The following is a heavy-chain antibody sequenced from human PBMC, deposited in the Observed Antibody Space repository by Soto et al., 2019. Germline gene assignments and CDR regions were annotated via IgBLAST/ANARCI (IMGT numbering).Heavy chain of an antibody. J-gene: IGHJ4*02. Sequence: SETLSLTCTVSGGSIISYYWSWIRQPPGKGLEWIGYIYYSGSTNYNPSLKSRVTISVDTSKNQFSLKLSSVTAAATAVYYCARVGSSYGLFDYWGRGTLVTVSS. V-gene: IGHV4-59*01. CDR1: GGSIISYY. CDR2: IYYSGST. D-gene: IGHD5-18*01. CDR3: ARVGSSYGLFDY.